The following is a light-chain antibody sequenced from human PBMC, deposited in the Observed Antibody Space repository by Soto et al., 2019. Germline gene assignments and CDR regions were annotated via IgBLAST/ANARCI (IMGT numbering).Light chain of an antibody. CDR1: SSNSGSNA. V-gene: IGLV1-44*01. CDR2: NNH. CDR3: ATWDGGLNGWV. J-gene: IGLJ3*02. Sequence: QAVVTPPPSAYGTPGQSVTISCSGRSSNSGSNAVNWYQQFPGMAPKVLLYNNHELPSGVPDRFSGSKSGTSASLSISGLQSEDESDYDCATWDGGLNGWVFGGGTKLTVL.